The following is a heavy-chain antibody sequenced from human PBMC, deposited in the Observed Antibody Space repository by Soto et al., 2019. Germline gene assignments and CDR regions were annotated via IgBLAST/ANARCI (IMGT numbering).Heavy chain of an antibody. CDR3: ARDGLMHGPDMAH. J-gene: IGHJ4*02. CDR1: GFTFSNYW. D-gene: IGHD3-16*01. Sequence: EVQLVESGGGLVQPGGSVRLSCAASGFTFSNYWMHWVRQTPGKGLVWVSRVGADGGGATYADSVQGRFTISRDNAKNTLYLQRDSLRVEDTAMYHCARDGLMHGPDMAHWGQGILVTVSS. CDR2: VGADGGGA. V-gene: IGHV3-74*01.